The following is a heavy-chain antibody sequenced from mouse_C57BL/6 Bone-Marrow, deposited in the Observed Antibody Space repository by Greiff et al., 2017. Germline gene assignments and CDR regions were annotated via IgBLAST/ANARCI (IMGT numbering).Heavy chain of an antibody. J-gene: IGHJ4*01. CDR1: GYTFPDYN. V-gene: IGHV1-18*01. CDR3: ARGYAMDY. Sequence: EFQLHQSGPELVKPGASVKIPCTASGYTFPDYNMDWVKQRHEKSLEWIGDINPNNGGTIYNHKFKVKATLTVDKYSSTAYMELRSLTSEDTAVYYCARGYAMDYWGQGTSVTVSS. CDR2: INPNNGGT.